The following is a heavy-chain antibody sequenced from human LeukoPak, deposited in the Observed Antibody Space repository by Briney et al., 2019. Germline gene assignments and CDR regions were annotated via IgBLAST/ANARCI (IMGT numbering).Heavy chain of an antibody. V-gene: IGHV3-21*01. CDR3: ARARIAVAGTVDY. CDR2: ISSGSSYI. D-gene: IGHD6-19*01. CDR1: GFIFSSYS. Sequence: GGSLRLSCAASGFIFSSYSMNWVRQAPGKGLEWVSSISSGSSYIYYADSVKGRFTISRDNAKNSLYLQMNSLRAEDTAVYYCARARIAVAGTVDYWGQGTLVTVSS. J-gene: IGHJ4*02.